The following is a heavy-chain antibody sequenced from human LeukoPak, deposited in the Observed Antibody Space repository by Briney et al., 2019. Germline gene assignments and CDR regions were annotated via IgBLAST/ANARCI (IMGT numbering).Heavy chain of an antibody. V-gene: IGHV1-2*02. CDR1: GYTFTGYY. D-gene: IGHD6-13*01. CDR3: AKGDSSSWYRRGYYFDY. CDR2: INPNSGGT. Sequence: ASVKVSCKASGYTFTGYYMHWVRQAPGQGLEWMGWINPNSGGTNYAQKFQGRVTMTRDTSISTAYMELSRLRSDDTAVYYCAKGDSSSWYRRGYYFDYWGQGTLVTVPS. J-gene: IGHJ4*02.